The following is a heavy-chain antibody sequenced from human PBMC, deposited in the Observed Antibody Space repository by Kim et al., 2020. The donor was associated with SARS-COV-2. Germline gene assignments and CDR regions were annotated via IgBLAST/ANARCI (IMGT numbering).Heavy chain of an antibody. CDR3: AKLGTMKYYFDY. J-gene: IGHJ4*02. CDR2: ISYDGSNK. Sequence: GGSLRLSCAASGFTFSSYGMHWVRQAPGKGLEWVAVISYDGSNKYYADSVKGRFTISRDNSKNTLYLQMNSLRAEDTAVYYCAKLGTMKYYFDYWGQGTLVTVSS. V-gene: IGHV3-30*18. D-gene: IGHD1-1*01. CDR1: GFTFSSYG.